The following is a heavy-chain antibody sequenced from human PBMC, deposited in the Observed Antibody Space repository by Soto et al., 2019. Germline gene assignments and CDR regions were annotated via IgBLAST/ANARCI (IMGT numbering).Heavy chain of an antibody. V-gene: IGHV3-30*02. CDR2: IRYDGSNI. Sequence: GGSLRLSCAASGLIFSGYGMHWVRQAPGKGLQWVAVIRYDGSNIYYADSVKGRFTISRDNSKNTLYLQMNSLRAEDTAVYYCAKDLRRLWFGELLSLYYYGIDCWGQGTTVTVSS. J-gene: IGHJ6*02. D-gene: IGHD3-10*01. CDR1: GLIFSGYG. CDR3: AKDLRRLWFGELLSLYYYGIDC.